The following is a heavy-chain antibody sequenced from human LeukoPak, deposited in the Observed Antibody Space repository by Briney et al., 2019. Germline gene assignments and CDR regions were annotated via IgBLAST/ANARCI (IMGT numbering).Heavy chain of an antibody. Sequence: GGSLRLSCAASGFTFSSYGMHWVRQAPGKGLEWVAVISYDGSNKYYADSVKGRFTISRDNSKNTLHLQMNSLRAEDTAVYYCARPMVRGVTDYWGQGTLVTVSS. D-gene: IGHD3-10*01. CDR1: GFTFSSYG. V-gene: IGHV3-30*03. CDR3: ARPMVRGVTDY. CDR2: ISYDGSNK. J-gene: IGHJ4*02.